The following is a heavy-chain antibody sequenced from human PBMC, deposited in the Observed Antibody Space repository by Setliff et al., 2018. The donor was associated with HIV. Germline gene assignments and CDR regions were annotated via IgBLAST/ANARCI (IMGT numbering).Heavy chain of an antibody. CDR2: IHYNDGKT. V-gene: IGHV4-39*01. CDR1: GDSITNSMHY. J-gene: IGHJ5*02. CDR3: ASRIYYYDSSRVLREEGFDP. D-gene: IGHD3-22*01. Sequence: PSETLSLTCTVSGDSITNSMHYWSRIRQPPGKGLEFIGIIHYNDGKTYYNAALSSRVTISADTSKNQFSLKLNSVTAADTAVYYCASRIYYYDSSRVLREEGFDPWGQGTLVTVSS.